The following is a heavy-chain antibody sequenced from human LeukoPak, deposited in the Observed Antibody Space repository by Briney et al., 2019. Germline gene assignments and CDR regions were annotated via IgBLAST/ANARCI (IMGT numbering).Heavy chain of an antibody. CDR1: GFTFSNYG. CDR2: TWYDGSNK. CDR3: AGALTMIVVSLNWFDP. D-gene: IGHD3-22*01. J-gene: IGHJ5*02. V-gene: IGHV3-33*01. Sequence: GGSLRLSCAASGFTFSNYGIHWVRQAPGKGLEWVAVTWYDGSNKHYVDSVKGRFTISRDNSKNTLYLQMNSLRAEDTAVYYCAGALTMIVVSLNWFDPWGQGTLVTVSS.